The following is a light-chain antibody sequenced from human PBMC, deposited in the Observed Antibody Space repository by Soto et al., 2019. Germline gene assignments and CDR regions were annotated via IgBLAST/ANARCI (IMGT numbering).Light chain of an antibody. V-gene: IGLV2-8*01. J-gene: IGLJ1*01. Sequence: QSVLTQPPSASGSFGQSVTISCTGTSSDFGGYNYVSWYQQHPGKAPKLMIYEVSEWPSGVPDRFSGSKSGNTASLTVSGLQAYDEADYYCSSYSGTNYHYVFGTGTKVTVL. CDR3: SSYSGTNYHYV. CDR2: EVS. CDR1: SSDFGGYNY.